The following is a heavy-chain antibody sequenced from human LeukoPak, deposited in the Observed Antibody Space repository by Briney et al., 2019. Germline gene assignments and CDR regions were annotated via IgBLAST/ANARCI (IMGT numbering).Heavy chain of an antibody. Sequence: ASVKVSCKASGYTFTSYGISWVRRAPGQGLEWMGWVSAYNGNTNYAQKLQGRVTVTTDTSTSTAYMELRSLRSDDTAVYYCARGAGDYDFWSGYYVYYYYYGMDVWGQGTTVTVSS. CDR3: ARGAGDYDFWSGYYVYYYYYGMDV. D-gene: IGHD3-3*01. CDR2: VSAYNGNT. CDR1: GYTFTSYG. J-gene: IGHJ6*02. V-gene: IGHV1-18*01.